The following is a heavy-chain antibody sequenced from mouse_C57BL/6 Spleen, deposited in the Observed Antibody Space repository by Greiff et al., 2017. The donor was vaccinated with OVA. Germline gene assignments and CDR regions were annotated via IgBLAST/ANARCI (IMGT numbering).Heavy chain of an antibody. CDR2: IRNKANGYTT. V-gene: IGHV7-3*01. Sequence: DVKLVESGGGLVQPGGSLSFSCAASGFPFPDSYMSWVRQPPGRALGGLGFIRNKANGYTTEYSASVKGRFTISRDKSRSVLYLQMNALRAEDSAAYYCARYGADYWGQGTSVTVSS. J-gene: IGHJ4*01. CDR3: ARYGADY. CDR1: GFPFPDSY.